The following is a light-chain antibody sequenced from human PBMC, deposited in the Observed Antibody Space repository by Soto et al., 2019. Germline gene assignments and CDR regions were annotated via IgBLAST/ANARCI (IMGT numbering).Light chain of an antibody. CDR3: QHYKSYPYT. CDR2: DAS. Sequence: DIQMTQSPSTLSASVGDTVSITCRASQSISGWMAWYQQKPGKVPKLLIFDASSLESGVPSRCSGSGSGTIITLTTSGLQPGELATYYGQHYKSYPYTFGKGTKLEIK. V-gene: IGKV1-5*01. J-gene: IGKJ2*01. CDR1: QSISGW.